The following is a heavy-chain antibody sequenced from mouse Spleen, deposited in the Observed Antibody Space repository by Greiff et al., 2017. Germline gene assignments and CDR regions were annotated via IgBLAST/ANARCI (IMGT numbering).Heavy chain of an antibody. CDR1: GYTFTNYW. CDR2: IYPGGGYT. Sequence: VQLVESGAELVRPGTSVKMSCKASGYTFTNYWIGWAKQRPGHGLEWIGDIYPGGGYTNYNEKFKGKATLTADKSSSTAYMQFSSLTSEDSAIYYCARGYSNYVPYYFDYWGQGTTLTVSS. D-gene: IGHD2-5*01. V-gene: IGHV1-63*01. CDR3: ARGYSNYVPYYFDY. J-gene: IGHJ2*01.